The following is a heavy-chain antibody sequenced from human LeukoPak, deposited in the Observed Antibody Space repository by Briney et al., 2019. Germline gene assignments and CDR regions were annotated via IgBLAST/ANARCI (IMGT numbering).Heavy chain of an antibody. CDR1: GFTFSRYS. Sequence: GGSLRLSCAASGFTFSRYSMSWVRQAPGKGLEWVSGISGSGDNTYYADSVRGRFTISRDNSKSTLYLQMKSLRAEDTAVYYCGRDWKLDYWGQGTLVTVSS. V-gene: IGHV3-23*01. J-gene: IGHJ4*02. CDR3: GRDWKLDY. CDR2: ISGSGDNT. D-gene: IGHD1-1*01.